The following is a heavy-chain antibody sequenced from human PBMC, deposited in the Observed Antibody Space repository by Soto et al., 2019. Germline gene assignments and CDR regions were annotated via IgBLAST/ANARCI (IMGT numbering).Heavy chain of an antibody. CDR1: GFTFSSYG. CDR2: ISYDGSNK. Sequence: ESGGGVVQPGRSLRLSCAASGFTFSSYGMHWVRQAPGKGLEWVAVISYDGSNKYYADSVRGRFTISRDNSKNTLYLQMNSLRAEDTAVYYCAKARITMIVVVTRPPDYWGQGTLVTVSS. V-gene: IGHV3-30*18. J-gene: IGHJ4*02. CDR3: AKARITMIVVVTRPPDY. D-gene: IGHD3-22*01.